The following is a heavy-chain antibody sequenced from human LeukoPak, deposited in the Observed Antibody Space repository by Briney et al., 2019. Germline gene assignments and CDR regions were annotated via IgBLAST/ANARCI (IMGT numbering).Heavy chain of an antibody. J-gene: IGHJ4*02. D-gene: IGHD5-24*01. Sequence: GGSLRVSCAASGFTFSTKWMSWGRQAPGKGLEWVATINQDGSDQYYVDSVKGRFTISRDNAKNSLDLQMNSLRAEDTAVYYCAREGDGYNYIDYWGQGTLVTVSS. CDR3: AREGDGYNYIDY. V-gene: IGHV3-7*05. CDR2: INQDGSDQ. CDR1: GFTFSTKW.